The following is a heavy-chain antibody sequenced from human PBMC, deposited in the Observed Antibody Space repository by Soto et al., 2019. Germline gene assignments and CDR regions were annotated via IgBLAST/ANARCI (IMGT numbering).Heavy chain of an antibody. CDR1: GFTFSSYA. J-gene: IGHJ4*02. V-gene: IGHV3-23*01. Sequence: QPGGSLRLSCAASGFTFSSYAMSWVRQAPGKGLEWVSAISGSGGSTYYADSVKGRFTISRDNSKNTLYLQMNSLRAEDTAVYYCAKGGHGDCSSTSCHFDYWGQGTLVTVSS. CDR2: ISGSGGST. D-gene: IGHD2-2*01. CDR3: AKGGHGDCSSTSCHFDY.